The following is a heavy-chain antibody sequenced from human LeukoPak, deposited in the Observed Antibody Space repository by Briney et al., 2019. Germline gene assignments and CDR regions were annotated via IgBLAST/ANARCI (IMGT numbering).Heavy chain of an antibody. J-gene: IGHJ2*01. CDR2: IYHSGST. V-gene: IGHV4-30-2*01. CDR3: ARAFRARYFDL. Sequence: PSETLSLTCAVSGGSISSGGYSWSWIRQPPGKGLEWIEYIYHSGSTYYNPSLKGRVTISVDTSKNQFSLKLSSVTAADTAVYYCARAFRARYFDLWGRGTLVTVSS. D-gene: IGHD2/OR15-2a*01. CDR1: GGSISSGGYS.